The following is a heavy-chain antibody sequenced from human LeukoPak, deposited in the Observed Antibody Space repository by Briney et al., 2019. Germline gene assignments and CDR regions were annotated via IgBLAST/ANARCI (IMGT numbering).Heavy chain of an antibody. V-gene: IGHV4-34*01. CDR2: INHSGST. CDR1: GGSFSGYY. CDR3: ARRRATMIVVVIPYYFDY. D-gene: IGHD3-22*01. Sequence: SETLSLTCAVYGGSFSGYYWSWIRQPPGKGLEWIGEINHSGSTNYNPSLKSRVTISVDTSKNQFSLKLSSVTAADTAVYYCARRRATMIVVVIPYYFDYWGQGTLVTVSS. J-gene: IGHJ4*02.